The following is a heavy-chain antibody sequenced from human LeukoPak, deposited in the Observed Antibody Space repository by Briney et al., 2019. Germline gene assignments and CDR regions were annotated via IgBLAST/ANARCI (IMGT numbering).Heavy chain of an antibody. CDR2: ISGDGDTT. V-gene: IGHV3-43*02. Sequence: GGSLRLSCVASGFTFDEYAMHWVRQAPGKGLEWVSVISGDGDTTYYADSLKGRFTISRDNSKNSLYLQFDSLRTEDTALYFCAIDMARQRPPYDAFDIWGQGTRVTVSS. CDR3: AIDMARQRPPYDAFDI. D-gene: IGHD2-2*01. J-gene: IGHJ3*02. CDR1: GFTFDEYA.